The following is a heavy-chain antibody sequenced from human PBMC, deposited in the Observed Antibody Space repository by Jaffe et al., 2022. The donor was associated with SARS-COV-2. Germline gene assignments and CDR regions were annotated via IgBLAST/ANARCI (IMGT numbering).Heavy chain of an antibody. V-gene: IGHV4-30-4*01. CDR1: GGSISSGDYY. CDR3: ARGDCSGGSCYYARPEYFQH. CDR2: IYYSGST. Sequence: QVQLQESGPGLVKPSQTLSLTCTVSGGSISSGDYYWSWIRQPPGKGLEWIGYIYYSGSTYYNPSLKSRVTISVDTSKNQFSLKLSSVTAADTAVYYCARGDCSGGSCYYARPEYFQHWGQGTLVTVSS. J-gene: IGHJ1*01. D-gene: IGHD2-15*01.